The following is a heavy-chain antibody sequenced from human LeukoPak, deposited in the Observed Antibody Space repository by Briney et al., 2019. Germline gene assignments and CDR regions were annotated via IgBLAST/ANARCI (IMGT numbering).Heavy chain of an antibody. CDR1: GFTFSSDA. J-gene: IGHJ4*02. V-gene: IGHV3-23*01. CDR2: ISGSGDSI. CDR3: ARDLGLLAAAGIDY. D-gene: IGHD6-13*01. Sequence: GGSLRLSCVASGFTFSSDAMSWVRQPPGKGLEWVSVISGSGDSIYYADSVKGRFTISRDNSKNTLYLQMNSLRAEDTAVYYCARDLGLLAAAGIDYWGQGTLVTVSS.